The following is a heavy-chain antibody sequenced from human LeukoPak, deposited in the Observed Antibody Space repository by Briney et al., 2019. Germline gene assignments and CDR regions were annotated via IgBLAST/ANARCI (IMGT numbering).Heavy chain of an antibody. CDR1: GGSISRSSYY. D-gene: IGHD2-21*02. Sequence: PSETLSLTCTVSGGSISRSSYYWSWIRQPPGKGLEWIGEINHSGSTNYNPSLKSRVTMSVDTSKNQFSLKLTSVTAADTAVYYCARSRGGDCLDLDYWGQGTLVTVSS. CDR3: ARSRGGDCLDLDY. J-gene: IGHJ4*02. CDR2: INHSGST. V-gene: IGHV4-39*07.